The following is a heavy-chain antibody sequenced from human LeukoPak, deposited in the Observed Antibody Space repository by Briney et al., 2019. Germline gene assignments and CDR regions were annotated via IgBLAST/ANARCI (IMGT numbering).Heavy chain of an antibody. V-gene: IGHV3-9*01. CDR2: IAWNSGNT. CDR3: AKEMNSYGSGSSYNPWGPFDS. J-gene: IGHJ4*02. D-gene: IGHD3-10*01. CDR1: GFTFDNYA. Sequence: GGSLRLSCAASGFTFDNYAMHWVRQAPGKGLEWVSGIAWNSGNTGFADSVKGRFTISRDNAENSLSLQMNSLTPEDTAFYFCAKEMNSYGSGSSYNPWGPFDSWGQGTLVTVSS.